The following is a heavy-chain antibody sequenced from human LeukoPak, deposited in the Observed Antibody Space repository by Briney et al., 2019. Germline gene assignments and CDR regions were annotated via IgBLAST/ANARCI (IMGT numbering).Heavy chain of an antibody. J-gene: IGHJ4*02. Sequence: SETLSLTCAVSGYSISSGYYWGWIRQPPGKGLEWIGSIYHSGSTYYNPSLKSRVTISVDTSKNQFSLKLSSVTAADTAVYYCARHGTTVSFGYWGQGTLVTVSS. CDR1: GYSISSGYY. V-gene: IGHV4-38-2*01. CDR2: IYHSGST. D-gene: IGHD1-7*01. CDR3: ARHGTTVSFGY.